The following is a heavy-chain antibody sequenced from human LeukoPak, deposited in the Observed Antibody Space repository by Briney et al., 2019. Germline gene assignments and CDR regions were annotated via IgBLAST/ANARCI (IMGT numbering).Heavy chain of an antibody. D-gene: IGHD3-10*01. CDR1: GFTLSDYY. J-gene: IGHJ4*02. V-gene: IGHV3-72*01. CDR3: ARGPSGSNFGYFDS. CDR2: MRNKANSYTT. Sequence: PGGSLRLSCTVSGFTLSDYYMDWVRQVPGKGLEWVGRMRNKANSYTTEYAASVRGRFTISRDDSQNSLYLQMISLRTEDTALYYCARGPSGSNFGYFDSWGQGTLVTVSS.